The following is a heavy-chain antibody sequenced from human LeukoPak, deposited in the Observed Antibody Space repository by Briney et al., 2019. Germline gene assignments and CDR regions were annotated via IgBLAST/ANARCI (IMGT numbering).Heavy chain of an antibody. CDR2: IKSDGSST. CDR3: ALLHGESNFVGP. Sequence: GGSLRLSCAASGFTFSSYWMHWVRQAPGKGLVWVSRIKSDGSSTSYGDSVKGRFTISRDNAKNVLYLQMNSLRAEDTAVYYCALLHGESNFVGPWGQGTLVTVAS. J-gene: IGHJ5*02. D-gene: IGHD2-21*01. CDR1: GFTFSSYW. V-gene: IGHV3-74*01.